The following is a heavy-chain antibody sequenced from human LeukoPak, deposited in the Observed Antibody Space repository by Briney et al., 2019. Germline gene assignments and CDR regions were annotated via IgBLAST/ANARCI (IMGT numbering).Heavy chain of an antibody. CDR3: ARAYYDFWSGSFDAFDI. CDR2: IYTSGNT. J-gene: IGHJ3*02. D-gene: IGHD3-3*01. V-gene: IGHV4-61*02. Sequence: SETLSLTCTVSGGSISSGSYYWSWIRQPAGKGLEWIGRIYTSGNTNYNPSLKSRVTISVDTSKNQFSLKLSSVTAADTAVYYCARAYYDFWSGSFDAFDIWGQGTMVTVSS. CDR1: GGSISSGSYY.